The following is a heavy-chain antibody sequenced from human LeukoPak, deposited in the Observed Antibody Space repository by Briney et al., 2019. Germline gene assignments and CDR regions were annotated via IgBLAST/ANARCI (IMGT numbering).Heavy chain of an antibody. J-gene: IGHJ5*02. V-gene: IGHV4-4*02. Sequence: PSETLSLTCAVSGGXVSRSNWWNWVRQPPGKGLEWIGEIHHSGSTNYNPSLKSRVTMSVDKSKNQFSLKLSSVTAADTAVYYCARTEAFCSDTSCSNWFDPWGQGTLVAVSS. CDR1: GGXVSRSNW. D-gene: IGHD2-2*01. CDR3: ARTEAFCSDTSCSNWFDP. CDR2: IHHSGST.